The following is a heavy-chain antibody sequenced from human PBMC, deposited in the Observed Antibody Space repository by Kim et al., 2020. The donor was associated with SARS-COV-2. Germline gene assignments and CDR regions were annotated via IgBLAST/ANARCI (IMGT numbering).Heavy chain of an antibody. CDR2: IYYSGST. CDR1: GGSISSSSYY. J-gene: IGHJ4*01. Sequence: SETLSLTCTVSGGSISSSSYYWGWIRQPPGKGLEWIGSIYYSGSTYYNPSLKSRVTISVDTSKNQFSLKLSSVTAADTAVYYCARHDDFWRGYYGFDYWG. D-gene: IGHD3-3*01. CDR3: ARHDDFWRGYYGFDY. V-gene: IGHV4-39*01.